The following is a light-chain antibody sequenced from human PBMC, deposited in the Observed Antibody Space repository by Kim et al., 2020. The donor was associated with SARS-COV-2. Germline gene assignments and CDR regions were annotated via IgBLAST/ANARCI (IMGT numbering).Light chain of an antibody. Sequence: EIVLTQSPGTLSLSPGERATLSCRASQSVSSTYLVWYQQKPGQAPRLLIYGAFRRATGIPDRFSGSGSGTDFTLIISKLEPEDFAVYFCQQYDTSPFTFGQGTRLEIK. CDR3: QQYDTSPFT. J-gene: IGKJ5*01. CDR2: GAF. CDR1: QSVSSTY. V-gene: IGKV3-20*01.